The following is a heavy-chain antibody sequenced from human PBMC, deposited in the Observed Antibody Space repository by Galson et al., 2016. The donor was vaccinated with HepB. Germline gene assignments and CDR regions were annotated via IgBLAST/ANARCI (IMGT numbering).Heavy chain of an antibody. CDR2: IYTSGNT. J-gene: IGHJ3*02. Sequence: TLSLTCTVSGGSINRGTYYWNWIRQPAGKGLEWIGRIYTSGNTNYNPSLKSRVTISLDTSRNQFSLKLTSLTAADTAVYYCARVPLATSMETKSHAFDIWGQGTMVTVSS. D-gene: IGHD2/OR15-2a*01. V-gene: IGHV4-61*02. CDR3: ARVPLATSMETKSHAFDI. CDR1: GGSINRGTYY.